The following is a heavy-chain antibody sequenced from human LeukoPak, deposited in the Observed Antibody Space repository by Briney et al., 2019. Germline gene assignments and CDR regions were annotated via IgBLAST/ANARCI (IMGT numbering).Heavy chain of an antibody. D-gene: IGHD3-22*01. V-gene: IGHV3-7*01. CDR1: GISFSSYW. CDR3: ASSHDSSGND. Sequence: PGGSLRLSCVASGISFSSYWMGWVRQAPGKGLEWVANIKYDGTHKFYADSVKGRFTISRDNAKNSLFLEMNSLRADDTAVYFCASSHDSSGNDWGQGTLVTVSS. CDR2: IKYDGTHK. J-gene: IGHJ4*02.